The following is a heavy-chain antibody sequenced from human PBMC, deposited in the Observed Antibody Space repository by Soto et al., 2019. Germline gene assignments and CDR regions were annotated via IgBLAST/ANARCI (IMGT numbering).Heavy chain of an antibody. CDR3: AREAYYYDSSGYYLVYYFDY. D-gene: IGHD3-22*01. CDR1: GFTFSSYW. Sequence: EVQLVESGGGLVQPGGSLRLSCAASGFTFSSYWMSWVRQAPGKGLEWVAIIKQDGSEKYYVDSVKGRFTISRDNAKNSLYLQMNSLRAEDTAVYYCAREAYYYDSSGYYLVYYFDYWGQGTLVTVSS. J-gene: IGHJ4*02. CDR2: IKQDGSEK. V-gene: IGHV3-7*04.